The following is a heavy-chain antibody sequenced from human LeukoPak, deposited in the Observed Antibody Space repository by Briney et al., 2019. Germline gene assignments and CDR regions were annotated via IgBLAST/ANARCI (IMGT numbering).Heavy chain of an antibody. J-gene: IGHJ4*02. CDR3: ARGLSSSSDY. Sequence: SETLSLTCTVSGYSISSGYCWGWVRQPPGKGLEWIGSICHSGSTYYNPSLKSRVTMSVDTSKNQFSLKLSSVTAADTAVYYCARGLSSSSDYWGQGTLVTVSS. CDR1: GYSISSGYC. V-gene: IGHV4-38-2*02. CDR2: ICHSGST. D-gene: IGHD6-6*01.